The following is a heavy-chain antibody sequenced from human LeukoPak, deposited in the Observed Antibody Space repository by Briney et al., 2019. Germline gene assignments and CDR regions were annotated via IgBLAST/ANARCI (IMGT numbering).Heavy chain of an antibody. D-gene: IGHD6-6*01. V-gene: IGHV1-8*01. CDR2: MNPNSGNT. CDR1: GYTFTSYD. J-gene: IGHJ4*02. Sequence: ASVKVSCKASGYTFTSYDINWVRQATGQGLEWMGWMNPNSGNTGYAQKFQGRVPMTRNTSISTAYMELSSLRSEDTAVYYCARSIAARVDYWGQGTLVTVSS. CDR3: ARSIAARVDY.